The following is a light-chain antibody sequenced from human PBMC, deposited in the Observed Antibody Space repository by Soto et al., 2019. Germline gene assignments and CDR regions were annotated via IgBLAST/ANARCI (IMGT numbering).Light chain of an antibody. CDR1: QSVSVY. Sequence: EIVLTQSLATLSVSPGERATLSCRASQSVSVYLDWYQQKSGQAPRLLIFDASKRATGIPDRFSGSGSGTDFTLTISSLEPEDFAVYYCQQRSNLITFGGGTKVDIK. CDR3: QQRSNLIT. CDR2: DAS. J-gene: IGKJ4*01. V-gene: IGKV3-11*01.